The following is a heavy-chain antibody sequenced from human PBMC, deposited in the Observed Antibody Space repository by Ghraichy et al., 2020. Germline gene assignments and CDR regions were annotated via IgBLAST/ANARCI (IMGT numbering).Heavy chain of an antibody. D-gene: IGHD3-3*01. CDR3: ARVLLTIFGVVIIGDDAFDI. Sequence: GESLRLSCAASGFTFSSYSMNWVRQAPGKGLEWVSSISSSSSYIYYADSVKGRFTISRDNAKNSLYLQMNSLRAEDTAVYYCARVLLTIFGVVIIGDDAFDIWGQGTMVTVSS. CDR1: GFTFSSYS. J-gene: IGHJ3*02. V-gene: IGHV3-21*01. CDR2: ISSSSSYI.